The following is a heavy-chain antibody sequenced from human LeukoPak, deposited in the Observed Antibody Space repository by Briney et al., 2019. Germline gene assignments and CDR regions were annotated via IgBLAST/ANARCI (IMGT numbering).Heavy chain of an antibody. CDR2: IIPILGIA. Sequence: SVTLSSKASAGTFTSYAISWVRQAPGHGLEWMGRIIPILGIANYAQKFQGRVTITADKSTSTAYMELSSLRSEDTAVYYCARGGVEGMAPCYWGQGTLVTVSS. J-gene: IGHJ4*02. CDR3: ARGGVEGMAPCY. D-gene: IGHD5-24*01. V-gene: IGHV1-69*04. CDR1: AGTFTSYA.